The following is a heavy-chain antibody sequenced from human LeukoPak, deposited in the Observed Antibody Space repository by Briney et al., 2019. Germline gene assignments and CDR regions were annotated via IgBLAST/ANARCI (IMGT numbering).Heavy chain of an antibody. Sequence: GGSLRLSCAASGFTFSGSAMHWVRQASGKGLEWVGRIRSKANSYATAYAASVKGRFTISRDDSKNTAYLQMNSLKTEDTALYHCARAGRYCSGGSCYDYWGQGTLVTVSS. J-gene: IGHJ4*02. CDR1: GFTFSGSA. V-gene: IGHV3-73*01. CDR2: IRSKANSYAT. CDR3: ARAGRYCSGGSCYDY. D-gene: IGHD2-15*01.